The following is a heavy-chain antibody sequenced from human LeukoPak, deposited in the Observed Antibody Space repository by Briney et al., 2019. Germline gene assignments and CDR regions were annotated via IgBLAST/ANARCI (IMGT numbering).Heavy chain of an antibody. CDR1: GFTFSDYY. Sequence: PGGSLRLSCAASGFTFSDYYMNWIRQAPGKGLEWVAVIWYDGSNKYYADSVKGRFTISRDNSKNTPYLQMNSLRAEDTAVYYCARDLPYCSGGSCYWEGFDYWGQGTLVTVSS. V-gene: IGHV3-33*08. J-gene: IGHJ4*02. CDR2: IWYDGSNK. CDR3: ARDLPYCSGGSCYWEGFDY. D-gene: IGHD2-15*01.